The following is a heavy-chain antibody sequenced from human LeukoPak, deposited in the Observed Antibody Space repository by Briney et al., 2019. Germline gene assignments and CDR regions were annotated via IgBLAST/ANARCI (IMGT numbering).Heavy chain of an antibody. Sequence: SETLSLTCAVYGGSFSGYYWSWIRQPPGKGLEWIGEINHSGSTNYNPSLKSRVTISVDTSKNQFSLKLSSVTAADTAVYYCARQHSYGSYYFDYWGQGTLVTVSS. CDR2: INHSGST. D-gene: IGHD5-18*01. CDR1: GGSFSGYY. J-gene: IGHJ4*02. CDR3: ARQHSYGSYYFDY. V-gene: IGHV4-34*01.